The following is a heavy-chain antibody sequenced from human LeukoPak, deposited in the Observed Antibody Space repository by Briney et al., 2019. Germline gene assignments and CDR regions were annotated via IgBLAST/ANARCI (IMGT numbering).Heavy chain of an antibody. J-gene: IGHJ5*02. Sequence: ASVKVSCKASGYTFTSYGISWVRQAPGRGLEWMGWISAYNGNTNYAQKPQGRVTMTTDTSTSTAYMELRSLRSDDTAVYYCARVGFWSGYYSWFDPWGQGTLVTVSS. CDR1: GYTFTSYG. CDR3: ARVGFWSGYYSWFDP. CDR2: ISAYNGNT. D-gene: IGHD3-3*01. V-gene: IGHV1-18*01.